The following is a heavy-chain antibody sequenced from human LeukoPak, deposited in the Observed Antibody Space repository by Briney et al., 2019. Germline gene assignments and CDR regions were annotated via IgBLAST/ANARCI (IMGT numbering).Heavy chain of an antibody. Sequence: GASVKVSCRASGYTFTSYDINWVRQATGQGLEWMGWMNPNNGNTGYAQKFQGRVTMTRSTSISTAYMELSSLRSEDTAVYYCARLASSSWPFYYYYGMDVWGQGTTVTVSS. D-gene: IGHD6-13*01. CDR1: GYTFTSYD. CDR2: MNPNNGNT. CDR3: ARLASSSWPFYYYYGMDV. J-gene: IGHJ6*02. V-gene: IGHV1-8*01.